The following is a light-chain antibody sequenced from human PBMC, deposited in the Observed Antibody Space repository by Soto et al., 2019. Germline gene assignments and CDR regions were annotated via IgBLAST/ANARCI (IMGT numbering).Light chain of an antibody. CDR1: QYIISD. CDR3: QQRSSWPPIN. CDR2: DAS. Sequence: EIVLTQAPATLSFSPGERATLSCRARQYIISDLAWYQHKPGQAPRLLIYDASDRATGIPARFSGSGSGTDFTLTISDLGPEDFAIYYCQQRSSWPPINFGQGTRLEIK. J-gene: IGKJ5*01. V-gene: IGKV3-11*01.